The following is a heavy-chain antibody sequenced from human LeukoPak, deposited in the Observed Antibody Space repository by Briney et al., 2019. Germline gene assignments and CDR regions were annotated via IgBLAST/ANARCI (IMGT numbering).Heavy chain of an antibody. CDR1: GFTFSSYG. CDR2: IRYDGSNK. J-gene: IGHJ6*03. D-gene: IGHD3-22*01. CDR3: AKAGPFYDSSGYYDYYMDV. Sequence: GGSLRLSCAASGFTFSSYGMHWVRQAPGKGLEGVAFIRYDGSNKYYADSVKGRFTVSRDNSKNTLYLQKNSLRAEDTAVYYCAKAGPFYDSSGYYDYYMDVWGKGTTVTISS. V-gene: IGHV3-30*02.